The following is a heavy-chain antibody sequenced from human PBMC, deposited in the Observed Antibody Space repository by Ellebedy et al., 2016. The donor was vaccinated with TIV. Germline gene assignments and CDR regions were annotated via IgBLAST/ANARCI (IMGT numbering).Heavy chain of an antibody. V-gene: IGHV3-7*01. J-gene: IGHJ3*02. CDR2: IKQDGRTT. Sequence: GESLKISCAASGFTFSASWMTWVRQDPGQGLEWVANIKQDGRTTNYVDSVKGRFTISRDNAKNSLYLQLNSLRVDDTAMYYCATDKVCFTFDIWGRGTMVTVSS. CDR3: ATDKVCFTFDI. CDR1: GFTFSASW.